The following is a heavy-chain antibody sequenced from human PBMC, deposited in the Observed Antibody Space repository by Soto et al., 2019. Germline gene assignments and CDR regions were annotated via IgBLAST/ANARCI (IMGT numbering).Heavy chain of an antibody. CDR1: GFTFSSYA. V-gene: IGHV3-23*01. Sequence: PGGSLRLSCAASGFTFSSYAMSWVRQAPGKGLEWVSAISGSGGSTYYADSVKGRFTISRDNSKNTMYLQMNSLRAEDTAVYYCEKRELTIKAGGFGMDVWGQGTTVTVSS. CDR3: EKRELTIKAGGFGMDV. D-gene: IGHD3-10*01. CDR2: ISGSGGST. J-gene: IGHJ6*02.